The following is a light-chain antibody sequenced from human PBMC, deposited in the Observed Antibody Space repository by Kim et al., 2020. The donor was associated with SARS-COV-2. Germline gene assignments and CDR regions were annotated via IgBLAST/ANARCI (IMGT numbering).Light chain of an antibody. CDR1: QTVANH. CDR3: QQYNDWPLT. CDR2: GAY. V-gene: IGKV3-15*01. Sequence: VSPGERVTLSCRVSQTVANHVAWYQQRPGQPPRLRIYGAYTRATDVPARFSGSGSGTEFTLTISSLQSEDFAVYYCQQYNDWPLTFGGGTKVDIK. J-gene: IGKJ4*01.